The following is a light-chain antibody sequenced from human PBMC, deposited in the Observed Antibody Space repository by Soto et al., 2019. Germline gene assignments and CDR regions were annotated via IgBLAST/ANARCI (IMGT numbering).Light chain of an antibody. V-gene: IGKV3-15*01. Sequence: EVVMTQSPATLSVSPGERVTLSCRATQSINAHLALYQQKPGQAPRLLIHGASTRATGIPARSSGSGFGTEFILTISRLQSEDFAVYSCQQYNTWLWTFGQGTKVEI. J-gene: IGKJ1*01. CDR2: GAS. CDR3: QQYNTWLWT. CDR1: QSINAH.